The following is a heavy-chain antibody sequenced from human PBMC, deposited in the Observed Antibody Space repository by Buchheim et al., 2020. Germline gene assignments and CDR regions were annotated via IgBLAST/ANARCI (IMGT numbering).Heavy chain of an antibody. Sequence: EVQLVQSGAEVKKPGESLKISCKGSGYSFATYWIGWVRQMPGRGLEWMGMIYHGDSDTRYSPSFQGQVTISADRSIGTASLQWSSLKASDTALYYCARPRGYCSSSSCYDFDYWGQGTL. V-gene: IGHV5-51*01. D-gene: IGHD2-2*01. J-gene: IGHJ4*02. CDR1: GYSFATYW. CDR3: ARPRGYCSSSSCYDFDY. CDR2: IYHGDSDT.